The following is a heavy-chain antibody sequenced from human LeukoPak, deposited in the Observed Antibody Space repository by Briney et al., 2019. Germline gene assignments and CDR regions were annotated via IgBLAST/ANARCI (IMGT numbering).Heavy chain of an antibody. D-gene: IGHD2-2*01. Sequence: GASVKVSCKASGYTFTSYGISWVRQAPGQGLEWMGWISAYNGNTNYAQKLQGRVTMTTDTSTSTAYMELRSLRSDDTAVYYCARERVGYCSSTSCPMGYYYYMDVWGKGTTVTVSS. CDR2: ISAYNGNT. V-gene: IGHV1-18*01. CDR1: GYTFTSYG. CDR3: ARERVGYCSSTSCPMGYYYYMDV. J-gene: IGHJ6*03.